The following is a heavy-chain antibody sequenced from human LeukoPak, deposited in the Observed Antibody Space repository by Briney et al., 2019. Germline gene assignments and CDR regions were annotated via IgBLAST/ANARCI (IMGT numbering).Heavy chain of an antibody. CDR3: ARASDYGDPFDY. CDR2: IYHSGST. J-gene: IGHJ4*02. CDR1: GGSISSGGYS. D-gene: IGHD4-17*01. Sequence: SETLSLTCAVSGGSISSGGYSWSWIRQPPGKGLEWIGYIYHSGSTYYNPSLKSRVTISVVRSKNQFSLKLSSVTAADTAVYYCARASDYGDPFDYWGQGTLVTVSS. V-gene: IGHV4-30-2*01.